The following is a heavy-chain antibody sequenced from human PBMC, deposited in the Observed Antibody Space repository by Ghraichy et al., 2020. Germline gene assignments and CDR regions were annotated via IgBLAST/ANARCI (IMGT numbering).Heavy chain of an antibody. CDR3: ARGGDIVVVVAATPSLGY. V-gene: IGHV3-21*01. J-gene: IGHJ4*02. CDR1: GFTFSSYS. D-gene: IGHD2-15*01. CDR2: ISSSSSYI. Sequence: GESLNISCAASGFTFSSYSMNWVRQAPGKGLEWVSSISSSSSYIYYADSVKGRFTISRDNAKNSLYLQMNSLRAEDTAVYYCARGGDIVVVVAATPSLGYWGQGTLVTVSS.